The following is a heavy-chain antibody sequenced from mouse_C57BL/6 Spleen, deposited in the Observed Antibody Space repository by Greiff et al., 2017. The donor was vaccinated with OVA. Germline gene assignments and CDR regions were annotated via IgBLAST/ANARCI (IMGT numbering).Heavy chain of an antibody. J-gene: IGHJ4*01. D-gene: IGHD2-1*01. CDR1: GFTFSSYT. CDR2: ISGGGGNT. V-gene: IGHV5-9*01. CDR3: ARHIYYGNYYAMDY. Sequence: EVQGVESGGGLVKPGGSLTLSCAASGFTFSSYTMSWVRQTPETRLEWVATISGGGGNTYYPDSVKGRFTISRDNAKNTLYLQMSSLWSEDTALYYCARHIYYGNYYAMDYWGQGTSVTVSS.